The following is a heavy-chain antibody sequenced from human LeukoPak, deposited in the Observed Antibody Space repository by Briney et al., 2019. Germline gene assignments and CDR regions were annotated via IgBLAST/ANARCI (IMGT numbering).Heavy chain of an antibody. Sequence: PSETLSLTCTVSGGSVNSSYWSWVRQPPAKGLEWIGFISNSGSTNYSPSFTRRLTISADTSKNQVSLRLTSVTAADTAVYYCARHARGYSFGAWFDPWGQGVLVTVSS. D-gene: IGHD5-12*01. CDR1: GGSVNSSY. CDR3: ARHARGYSFGAWFDP. V-gene: IGHV4-59*02. J-gene: IGHJ5*02. CDR2: ISNSGST.